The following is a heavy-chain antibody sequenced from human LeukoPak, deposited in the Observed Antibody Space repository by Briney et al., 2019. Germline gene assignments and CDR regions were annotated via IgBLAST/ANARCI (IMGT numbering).Heavy chain of an antibody. CDR3: ARVIVVVPAAPSLGYYYYGMDV. Sequence: PGGSLRLSCAASGFTFSSYSMNWVRQAPGKGLEWVSSISSSSSYIYYADSVKGRFTISRDNAKNSLYLQMNSLRAEDTAVYYCARVIVVVPAAPSLGYYYYGMDVWGQGTTVTVSS. CDR2: ISSSSSYI. J-gene: IGHJ6*02. CDR1: GFTFSSYS. D-gene: IGHD2-2*01. V-gene: IGHV3-21*01.